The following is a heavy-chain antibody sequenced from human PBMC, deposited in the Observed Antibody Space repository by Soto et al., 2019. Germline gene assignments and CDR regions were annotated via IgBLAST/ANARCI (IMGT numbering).Heavy chain of an antibody. V-gene: IGHV3-7*01. D-gene: IGHD6-13*01. CDR1: GFTFSSYW. CDR2: IKQDGSEK. Sequence: GGSLRLSCAASGFTFSSYWMSWVRQAQGKGLEWVANIKQDGSEKYYVDSVKGRFTISRDNAKNSLYLQMNSLRAEDTAVYYCARDSRGGYSSSWYAFDIWGQGTMVTVSS. CDR3: ARDSRGGYSSSWYAFDI. J-gene: IGHJ3*02.